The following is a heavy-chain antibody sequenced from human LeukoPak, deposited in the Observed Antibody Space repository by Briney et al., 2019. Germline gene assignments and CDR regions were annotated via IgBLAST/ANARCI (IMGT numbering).Heavy chain of an antibody. J-gene: IGHJ3*02. CDR2: IIPIFGTA. CDR1: GGTFSSYA. Sequence: GSSVKDSCKASGGTFSSYAISWVRQAPGQGLEWMGGIIPIFGTANYAQKFQGRVTITTDESTSTAYMELSSLRSEDTAVYYCARDIKQLRAFDIWGQGTMVTVSS. V-gene: IGHV1-69*05. CDR3: ARDIKQLRAFDI. D-gene: IGHD6-6*01.